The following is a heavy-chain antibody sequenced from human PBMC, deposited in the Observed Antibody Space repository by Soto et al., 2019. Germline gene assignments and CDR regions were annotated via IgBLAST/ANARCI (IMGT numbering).Heavy chain of an antibody. D-gene: IGHD6-13*01. Sequence: GSLRLSCAASGFTFSTYGMSWVRQAPGKGLEWVSGISVSDTSTYYADAVKGRVTISRDNSKNTLYLQMNTLRAEDTAVYYCATGNNWYKANWGQGTQVTVSS. CDR2: ISVSDTST. CDR1: GFTFSTYG. V-gene: IGHV3-23*01. J-gene: IGHJ4*02. CDR3: ATGNNWYKAN.